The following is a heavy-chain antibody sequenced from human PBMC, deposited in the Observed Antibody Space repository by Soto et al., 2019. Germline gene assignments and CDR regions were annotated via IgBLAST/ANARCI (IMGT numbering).Heavy chain of an antibody. Sequence: NPSETLCLTCAVSGGSISSMGWWTWHRQPPGKGLQWIGEIYHSGSTNYNPSLQSRITISIDESRTSFSLNLDSVTATDTTVYPCAMTRDGGPKWGHGALVTVSS. D-gene: IGHD6-25*01. CDR3: AMTRDGGPK. V-gene: IGHV4-4*02. J-gene: IGHJ4*01. CDR2: IYHSGST. CDR1: GGSISSMGW.